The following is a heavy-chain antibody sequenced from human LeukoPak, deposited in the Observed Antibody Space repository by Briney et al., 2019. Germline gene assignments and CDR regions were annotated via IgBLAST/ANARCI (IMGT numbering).Heavy chain of an antibody. Sequence: SQTLSLTCTVSGGSISSGSYYWSWIRQPAGKGLDWIGRIYTSGSTNYNPSLKSRVTISVDTSKNQFSLKLSSVTAADTAVYYCASDIVVVPAAIGFDPWGQGTLVTVSS. CDR1: GGSISSGSYY. CDR2: IYTSGST. J-gene: IGHJ5*02. D-gene: IGHD2-2*01. CDR3: ASDIVVVPAAIGFDP. V-gene: IGHV4-61*02.